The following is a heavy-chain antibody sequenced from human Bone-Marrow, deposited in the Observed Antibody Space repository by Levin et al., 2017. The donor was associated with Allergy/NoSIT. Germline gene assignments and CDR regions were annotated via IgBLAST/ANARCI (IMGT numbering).Heavy chain of an antibody. CDR2: IYWNDDK. Sequence: SGPTLVKPTQTLTLTCTFSGFSLTTTGVGVGWIRQPPGKALEWLALIYWNDDKRYSPSLKSRLTITKDTSRNQVVLTMTNMDPVDTGTYFCAYDGGTTDGTDWFAPWGQGTLVTVSS. J-gene: IGHJ5*02. CDR3: AYDGGTTDGTDWFAP. V-gene: IGHV2-5*04. CDR1: GFSLTTTGVG. D-gene: IGHD5-24*01.